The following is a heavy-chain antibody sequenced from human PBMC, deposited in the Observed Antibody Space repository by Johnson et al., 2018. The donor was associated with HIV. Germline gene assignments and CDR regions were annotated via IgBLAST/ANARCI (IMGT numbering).Heavy chain of an antibody. CDR1: GFTFSNSD. Sequence: VQLVESGGGVVQPGGSLTLSCAASGFTFSNSDMHWVRQPTGQGLEWVSGMGPAGDRHYADSVNGRFTVSRENAKNSLHLQMNNLRAGDTAVYYCARGVSMFSSSWLESYAFDIWGQGTMVTVSS. D-gene: IGHD6-13*01. CDR2: MGPAGDR. J-gene: IGHJ3*02. V-gene: IGHV3-13*01. CDR3: ARGVSMFSSSWLESYAFDI.